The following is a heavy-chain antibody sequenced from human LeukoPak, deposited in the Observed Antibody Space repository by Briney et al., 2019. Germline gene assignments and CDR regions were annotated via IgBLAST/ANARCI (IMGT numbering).Heavy chain of an antibody. CDR1: GYTFTGYY. Sequence: ASVKVSCKASGYTFTGYYMHWVRQAPGQGLEWMGWMNPNSGNTGYAQKFQGRVTMTRNTSISTAYMELTSLRSEDTAVYYCAREYQLLGTVYNYFDPWGQGTLVTVSS. CDR3: AREYQLLGTVYNYFDP. D-gene: IGHD2-2*01. CDR2: MNPNSGNT. V-gene: IGHV1-8*02. J-gene: IGHJ5*02.